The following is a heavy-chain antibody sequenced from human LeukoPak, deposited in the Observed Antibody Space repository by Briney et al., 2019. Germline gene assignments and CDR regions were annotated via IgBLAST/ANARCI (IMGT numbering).Heavy chain of an antibody. CDR2: INPNSGGT. J-gene: IGHJ3*02. Sequence: ASVKVSCKASGYTFTGYYMHWVRQAPGQGLEWMGWINPNSGGTNYAQKFQGRVTMTRDTSISTAYMELSRLRSDDMAVYYCARIRITMVRGVLDAFDIWGQGTMVTVSS. D-gene: IGHD3-10*01. V-gene: IGHV1-2*02. CDR3: ARIRITMVRGVLDAFDI. CDR1: GYTFTGYY.